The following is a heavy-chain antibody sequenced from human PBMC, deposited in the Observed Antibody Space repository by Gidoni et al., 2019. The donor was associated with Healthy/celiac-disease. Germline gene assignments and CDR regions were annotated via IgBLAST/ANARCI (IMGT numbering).Heavy chain of an antibody. CDR2: IYYSGST. Sequence: QLQLQESGPGLVKPSETLSLPCPVSGGSISSSSYYWGWIRQPPGKGLEWIGSIYYSGSTYYNPSLKSRVTISVDTSKNQFSLKLSSVTAADTAVYYCARLGGYSPYYYYMDVWGKGTTVTVSS. CDR1: GGSISSSSYY. CDR3: ARLGGYSPYYYYMDV. V-gene: IGHV4-39*01. J-gene: IGHJ6*03. D-gene: IGHD1-1*01.